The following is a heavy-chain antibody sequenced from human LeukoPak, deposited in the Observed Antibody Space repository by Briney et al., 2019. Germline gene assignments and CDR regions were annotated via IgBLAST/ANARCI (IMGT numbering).Heavy chain of an antibody. CDR2: NDWDEDK. CDR3: ARGRGYFYDSSGYYTFDY. D-gene: IGHD3-22*01. Sequence: ESGPTLLHPQPPLTLTYTISGFGLRTNGMRVSWIRQPPGKELEWDTHNDWDEDKYLRTSQENRLTISKEKTNKQVVRHMTIMDPVDTATYYCARGRGYFYDSSGYYTFDYWGQGTLVTVAS. CDR1: GFGLRTNGMR. V-gene: IGHV2-70*01. J-gene: IGHJ4*02.